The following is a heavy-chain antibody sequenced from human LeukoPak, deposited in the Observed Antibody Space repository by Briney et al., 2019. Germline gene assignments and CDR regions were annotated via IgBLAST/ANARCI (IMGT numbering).Heavy chain of an antibody. CDR2: ISYDGSNK. D-gene: IGHD3-22*01. V-gene: IGHV3-30*18. J-gene: IGHJ3*02. CDR3: AKTRASYYYDSSGLYEAFDI. CDR1: GFTFSSYA. Sequence: GGSLRLSCAASGFTFSSYAMYWVRQAPGKGLEWVAIISYDGSNKYYADSVKGRFTISRDNPEDTLYLKMNSLRVEDTAVYYCAKTRASYYYDSSGLYEAFDIWGQGTMVTVSS.